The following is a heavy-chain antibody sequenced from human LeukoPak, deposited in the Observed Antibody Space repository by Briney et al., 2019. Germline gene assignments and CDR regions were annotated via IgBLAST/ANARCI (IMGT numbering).Heavy chain of an antibody. CDR1: GYTFTGYY. D-gene: IGHD1-14*01. CDR2: ISAYNGNT. J-gene: IGHJ6*03. CDR3: ARFKRSGWQPEPYMDV. V-gene: IGHV1-18*04. Sequence: ASVKVSCKASGYTFTGYYMHWVRQAPGQGLEWMGWISAYNGNTNYAQKLQGRVTVTTDTSTSTAYMELRSLRSDDTAVYYCARFKRSGWQPEPYMDVWGKGTTVTISS.